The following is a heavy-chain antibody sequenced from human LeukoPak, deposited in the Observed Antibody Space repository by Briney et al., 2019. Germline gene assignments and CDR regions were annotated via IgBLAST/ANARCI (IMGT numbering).Heavy chain of an antibody. J-gene: IGHJ4*02. D-gene: IGHD4/OR15-4a*01. Sequence: GGSLRLSCAASGFTFSSYSMNWVRQAPGKGLGWVANIKQAGPETYYADSVKGRFTISRDNAKNSLNLQMNSLGVDDTAVYYCARGTLGEGDDANYAVYYFDYWGQGTVVTVSS. CDR2: IKQAGPET. CDR1: GFTFSSYS. CDR3: ARGTLGEGDDANYAVYYFDY. V-gene: IGHV3-7*01.